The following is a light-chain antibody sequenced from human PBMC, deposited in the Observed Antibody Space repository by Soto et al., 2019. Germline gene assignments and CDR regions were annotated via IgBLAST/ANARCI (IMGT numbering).Light chain of an antibody. Sequence: QPVLTQPSSLSASPGASASLTCTLRSGINVGTYRIYWYQQKPGSPPQYLLRYKSDSDKQQGSGVLSRFSGSKDASANAGILLISGLQSKDEADYYCMIWHSSTVVFGGGTKLTVL. V-gene: IGLV5-45*03. CDR1: SGINVGTYR. CDR2: YKSDSDK. J-gene: IGLJ2*01. CDR3: MIWHSSTVV.